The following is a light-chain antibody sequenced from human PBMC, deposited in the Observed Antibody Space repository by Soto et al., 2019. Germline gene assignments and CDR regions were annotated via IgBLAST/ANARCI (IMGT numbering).Light chain of an antibody. CDR1: GSDIGTYNF. V-gene: IGLV2-14*01. CDR3: SSYTNTGTLVV. Sequence: QSALTQPASVSGSPGQSITISCSGSGSDIGTYNFVSWYQHHPGRAPKLIISEVANRPSGVSDRFAGSKSGSLASLTISGLQADDEAGSYCSSYTNTGTLVVFGVGSKFTVL. CDR2: EVA. J-gene: IGLJ3*02.